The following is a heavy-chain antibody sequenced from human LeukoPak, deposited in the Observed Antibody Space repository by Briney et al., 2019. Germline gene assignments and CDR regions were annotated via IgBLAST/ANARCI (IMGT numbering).Heavy chain of an antibody. CDR2: IYSGGST. CDR3: ARGYFLVPD. V-gene: IGHV3-53*04. J-gene: IGHJ4*02. Sequence: GGSLRLSCAASGFTVSSNYMSWVRQTPGKGLEWVSVIYSGGSTYYADSMRGRFTISRHNSKNTLYLQMNSLRAEDTAVYYCARGYFLVPDWGQGTLVTVSS. D-gene: IGHD3-9*01. CDR1: GFTVSSNY.